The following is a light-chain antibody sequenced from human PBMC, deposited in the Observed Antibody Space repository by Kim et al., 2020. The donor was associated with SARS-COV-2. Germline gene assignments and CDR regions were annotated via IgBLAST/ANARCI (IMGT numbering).Light chain of an antibody. Sequence: EIVLTQSPATLSLSPGERATLSCGASQSVSSSYLAWYQQKPGLAPRLLIYAASSRATGIPDRFSGSGSGTDFTLTISRLEPEDFAVYYCQQYDSSPPITFGGGTRLEIK. J-gene: IGKJ5*01. CDR2: AAS. V-gene: IGKV3D-20*01. CDR3: QQYDSSPPIT. CDR1: QSVSSSY.